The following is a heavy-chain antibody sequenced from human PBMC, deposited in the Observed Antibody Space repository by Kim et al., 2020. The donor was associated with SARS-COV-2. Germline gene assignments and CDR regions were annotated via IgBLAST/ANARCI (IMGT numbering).Heavy chain of an antibody. CDR2: T. CDR3: ARFFVKAFDI. Sequence: TRYGPSFQGQVTISAGKSISTAYLQWSSLKASDTAMYYCARFFVKAFDIWGQGTMVPVSS. D-gene: IGHD3-3*01. J-gene: IGHJ3*02. V-gene: IGHV5-51*01.